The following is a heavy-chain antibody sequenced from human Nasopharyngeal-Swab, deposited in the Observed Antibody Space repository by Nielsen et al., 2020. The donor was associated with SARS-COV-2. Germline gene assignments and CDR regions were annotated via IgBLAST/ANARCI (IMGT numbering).Heavy chain of an antibody. D-gene: IGHD1-1*01. V-gene: IGHV1-8*02. J-gene: IGHJ4*02. CDR3: ARPRNWNDGLDY. CDR2: INPNSGNT. CDR1: GYTFTGYY. Sequence: ASVKVSCKASGYTFTGYYMHWVRQAPGQGLEWMGWINPNSGNTGYAQKFQGRVTMTRNTSISTAYMELSSLRSEDTAVYYCARPRNWNDGLDYWGQGTLVTVSS.